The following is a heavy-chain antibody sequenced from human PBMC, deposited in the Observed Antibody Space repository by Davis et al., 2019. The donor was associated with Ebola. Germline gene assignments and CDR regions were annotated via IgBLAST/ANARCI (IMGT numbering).Heavy chain of an antibody. D-gene: IGHD5-24*01. CDR1: GYSFTSYW. V-gene: IGHV5-10-1*04. CDR3: ARGTDGYNPGGYFDS. J-gene: IGHJ4*02. CDR2: IDPSDSYT. Sequence: GESLKISCKGSGYSFTSYWISWVRQMPGKGLEWMGRIDPSDSYTDYSPSFQGQVTLSADKYSTTAYLQWRSLKASDTAMYYCARGTDGYNPGGYFDSWGQGTLVTVSS.